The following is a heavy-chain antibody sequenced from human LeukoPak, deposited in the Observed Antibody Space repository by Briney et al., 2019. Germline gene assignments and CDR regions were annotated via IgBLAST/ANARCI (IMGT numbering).Heavy chain of an antibody. Sequence: ASVKVSCKASGYTFTGYYMHWVRQAPGQGLEWMGWINPNSGGTNYAQKFQGRVTMTRDTSISTAYMELSRLRSDDTAVYYCARAPYDFWSGFDYWGQGTLVTVSS. J-gene: IGHJ4*02. CDR2: INPNSGGT. D-gene: IGHD3-3*01. CDR3: ARAPYDFWSGFDY. CDR1: GYTFTGYY. V-gene: IGHV1-2*02.